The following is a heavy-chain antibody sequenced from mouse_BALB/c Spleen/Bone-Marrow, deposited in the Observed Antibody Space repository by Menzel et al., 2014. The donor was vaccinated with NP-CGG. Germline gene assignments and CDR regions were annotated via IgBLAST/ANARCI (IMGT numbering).Heavy chain of an antibody. V-gene: IGHV1-7*01. Sequence: VQLVESGAELAKPGASVKMSCKASGYTFTSYWMHWIKQRPGQGLEWIGYITPSTGYIEYNQKFKDKATLTADKSSSTAYMQLNSLASEDSAVYYCARPRFAYWGQGTLVTVSA. CDR3: ARPRFAY. CDR2: ITPSTGYI. CDR1: GYTFTSYW. J-gene: IGHJ3*01.